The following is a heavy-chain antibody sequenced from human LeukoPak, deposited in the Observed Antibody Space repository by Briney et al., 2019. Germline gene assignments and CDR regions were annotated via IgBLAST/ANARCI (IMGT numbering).Heavy chain of an antibody. J-gene: IGHJ4*02. CDR1: GFTFSSYG. CDR3: AKGIRYFDWPNSLDY. D-gene: IGHD3-9*01. V-gene: IGHV3-30*02. Sequence: GGSLRLSCAASGFTFSSYGMHWVRQAPGKGLEWVAFIRYDGSNKYYADSVKGRFTISRDNSKSTLYLQMNSLRAEDTAVYYCAKGIRYFDWPNSLDYWGQGTLVTVSS. CDR2: IRYDGSNK.